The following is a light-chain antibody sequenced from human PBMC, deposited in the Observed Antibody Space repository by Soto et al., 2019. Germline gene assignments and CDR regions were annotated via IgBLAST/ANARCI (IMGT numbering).Light chain of an antibody. CDR2: EAS. V-gene: IGKV1-5*03. Sequence: DIQMTQSPSSLSASVGDRVTITCRASQSISSYLNWYQQKPGKAPKLLIYEASSLETGVPSRFSGSGSGTEFTLTISSLQSEDFAVYYCQQYNNWPRGTFGQGTKVDIK. J-gene: IGKJ1*01. CDR1: QSISSY. CDR3: QQYNNWPRGT.